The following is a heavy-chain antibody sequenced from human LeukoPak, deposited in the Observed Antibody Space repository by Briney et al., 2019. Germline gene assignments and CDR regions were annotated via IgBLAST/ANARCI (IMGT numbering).Heavy chain of an antibody. CDR1: GYTFTGYY. Sequence: ASVKVSCKASGYTFTGYYMHWVRQAPGQGLEWMGWINPNSGGTNYAQKFQGRVTMTRDTSISTAYMELSRLRSDDTAVYYCAREGLSSSSFPFDYWGQGTLVTVSS. D-gene: IGHD6-13*01. J-gene: IGHJ4*02. CDR3: AREGLSSSSFPFDY. V-gene: IGHV1-2*02. CDR2: INPNSGGT.